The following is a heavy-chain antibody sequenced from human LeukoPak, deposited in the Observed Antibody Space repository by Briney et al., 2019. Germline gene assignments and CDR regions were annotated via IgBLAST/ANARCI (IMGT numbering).Heavy chain of an antibody. V-gene: IGHV1-69*02. CDR2: IIPILGIA. CDR3: ARPGRYCSSTSCYGGAFDI. J-gene: IGHJ3*02. Sequence: VASVKVSCKASGGTFSSYTISWVRQAPGQGLEWMGRIIPILGIANYAQKFQGRVTITADKSTSTAYMELSSLRSEDTAVYYCARPGRYCSSTSCYGGAFDIWGQGTMVTVSS. D-gene: IGHD2-2*01. CDR1: GGTFSSYT.